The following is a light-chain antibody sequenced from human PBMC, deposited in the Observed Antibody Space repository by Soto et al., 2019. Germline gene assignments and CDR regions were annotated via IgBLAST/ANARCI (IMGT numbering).Light chain of an antibody. CDR1: SSNIGAPYD. CDR3: QSDDISLNNYV. CDR2: GGN. J-gene: IGLJ1*01. Sequence: QSVLTPPPSVSGAPRQGVTISCAASSSNIGAPYDVHWYQHLTGTAPELVLYGGNNRTSGVTDRFSGSRSGTSASLAITGLQAEDEADYYCQSDDISLNNYVFGTGTKVTVL. V-gene: IGLV1-40*01.